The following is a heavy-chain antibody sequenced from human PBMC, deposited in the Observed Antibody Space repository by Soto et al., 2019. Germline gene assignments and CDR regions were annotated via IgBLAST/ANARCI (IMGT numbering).Heavy chain of an antibody. V-gene: IGHV3-7*05. CDR2: INEDGTDK. Sequence: EVQVVESGGGLVQPGGSLRVSCAASEFSFSSYWMSWVRQAPGKGLEWVVDINEDGTDKYYADAVKGRFTISRDNAKNSLYLQMNNLRAGDTAVYFCAKSPMVRTFHYGMDVWGQGTTVTVSS. CDR3: AKSPMVRTFHYGMDV. J-gene: IGHJ6*02. CDR1: EFSFSSYW. D-gene: IGHD2-8*01.